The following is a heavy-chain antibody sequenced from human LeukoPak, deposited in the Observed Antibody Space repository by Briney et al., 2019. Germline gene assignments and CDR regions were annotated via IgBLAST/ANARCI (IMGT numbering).Heavy chain of an antibody. Sequence: ASVKVSCKASGYTFTSYGISWVRQAPGQGLEWMGWISAYNGNTNYAQKLQGRVTMTTDTSTSTAYMELRSLRSDDTAVYYCAGANYGSGSYYGDYWGQGTLVTVSS. CDR1: GYTFTSYG. V-gene: IGHV1-18*01. D-gene: IGHD3-10*01. J-gene: IGHJ4*02. CDR2: ISAYNGNT. CDR3: AGANYGSGSYYGDY.